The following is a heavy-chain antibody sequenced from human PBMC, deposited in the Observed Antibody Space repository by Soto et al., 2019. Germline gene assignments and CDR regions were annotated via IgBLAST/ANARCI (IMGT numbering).Heavy chain of an antibody. CDR1: GASIRSYY. Sequence: QVQLQESGPGLVKPSETLSLTCTLSGASIRSYYWSCVRQPPGKGLEWIGSIYNSGSTNYKPAHKSRVTLSVDTSKKQFSLKLKSVAAADTAVYYCARQGGWFDPWGQGTLVTVSS. J-gene: IGHJ5*02. D-gene: IGHD1-26*01. CDR3: ARQGGWFDP. V-gene: IGHV4-59*08. CDR2: IYNSGST.